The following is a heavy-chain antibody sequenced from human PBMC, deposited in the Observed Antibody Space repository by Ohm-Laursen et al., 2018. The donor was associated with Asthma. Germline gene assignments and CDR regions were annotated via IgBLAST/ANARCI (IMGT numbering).Heavy chain of an antibody. V-gene: IGHV4-31*03. Sequence: SQTLSLTCTVSGASIRSGGNYWSWIRQPPGKGLEWIGYSHYDGTTFYNPSLKSRVTISLDTPKNQFSLKVTSVTAADTALYYCARATFYYESTGYYYFDHWGQGTLVTVSS. D-gene: IGHD3-22*01. CDR2: SHYDGTT. CDR3: ARATFYYESTGYYYFDH. J-gene: IGHJ4*02. CDR1: GASIRSGGNY.